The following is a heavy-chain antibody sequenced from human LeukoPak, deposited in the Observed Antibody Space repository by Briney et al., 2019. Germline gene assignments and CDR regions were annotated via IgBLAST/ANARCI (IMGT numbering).Heavy chain of an antibody. Sequence: ASETLSLTCTVSGGSISSSSYYWGWIRQPPGKGLEWIGSIYYSGSTYYNPSLKSRVTISVDTSKNQFSLNLNSVTAADTAVYYCARDGSGLRAFDIWGQGTMVTVSS. CDR2: IYYSGST. J-gene: IGHJ3*02. CDR3: ARDGSGLRAFDI. D-gene: IGHD3-10*01. CDR1: GGSISSSSYY. V-gene: IGHV4-39*07.